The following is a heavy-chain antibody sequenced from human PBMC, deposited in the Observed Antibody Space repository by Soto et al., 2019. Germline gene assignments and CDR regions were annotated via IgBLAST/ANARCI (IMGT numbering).Heavy chain of an antibody. CDR2: ISYDGSNK. D-gene: IGHD2-15*01. J-gene: IGHJ4*02. CDR3: ARSTRSCSGGSFYGFDY. Sequence: GGSLRLSCAASGFTSSSYAMHWVRQGPGKGLEWVAVISYDGSNKYYADSVKGRLTISRENSKNTLYLQTNSLRAEDTAVYYCARSTRSCSGGSFYGFDYSAQGPLVTPSS. CDR1: GFTSSSYA. V-gene: IGHV3-30-3*01.